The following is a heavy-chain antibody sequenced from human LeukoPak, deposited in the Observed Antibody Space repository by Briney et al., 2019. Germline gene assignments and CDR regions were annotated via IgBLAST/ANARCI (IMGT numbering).Heavy chain of an antibody. J-gene: IGHJ4*02. CDR3: ARENWHYDY. D-gene: IGHD1-1*01. CDR1: GYTFTDYY. V-gene: IGHV1-2*02. Sequence: ASVKVSCKASGYTFTDYYMHWVRQAPGQGLEWMGCIYPYTGGTDYAQNFQGRVTVTRDTSITTVYMELSGLRSDDTAVYYCARENWHYDYWGQGSQVTVSS. CDR2: IYPYTGGT.